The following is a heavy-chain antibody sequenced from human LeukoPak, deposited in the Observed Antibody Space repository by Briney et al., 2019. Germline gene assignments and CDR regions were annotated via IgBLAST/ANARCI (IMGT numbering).Heavy chain of an antibody. D-gene: IGHD4-17*01. CDR1: GYTLTSYS. CDR3: ARVRDTVTTLYYFDY. Sequence: ASVKVSCKASGYTLTSYSISWVRQAPGQGLEWMGWISAYNGNRNYAQKLQGRVTMTRETSTSTAYMELRSLRSDDTAVYYCARVRDTVTTLYYFDYWGQGTLVTVSS. J-gene: IGHJ4*02. V-gene: IGHV1-18*01. CDR2: ISAYNGNR.